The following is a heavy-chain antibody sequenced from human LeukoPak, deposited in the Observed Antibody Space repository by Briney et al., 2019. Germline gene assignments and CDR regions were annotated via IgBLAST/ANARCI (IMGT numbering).Heavy chain of an antibody. V-gene: IGHV3-7*01. CDR2: IKEDGSEK. Sequence: GGSLRLSCAASGFTFSNYWMSWIRQAPGKGLEWVANIKEDGSEKYYVDSVKGRFTISRDNARNSLYLQMNSLRAEDTAVYYCASGRQLGYWGQGTLVTVSS. CDR3: ASGRQLGY. D-gene: IGHD6-13*01. J-gene: IGHJ4*02. CDR1: GFTFSNYW.